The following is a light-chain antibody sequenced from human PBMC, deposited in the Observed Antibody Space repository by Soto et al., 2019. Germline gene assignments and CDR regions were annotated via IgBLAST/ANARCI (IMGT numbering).Light chain of an antibody. CDR2: KTS. V-gene: IGKV1-5*03. CDR1: QSFSSW. Sequence: DIQLTQSPSTLSASVGDRVTITCRASQSFSSWLAWYQQKPGKAPMILIYKTSTLESGVPSRFSGSGSGTEFTLTISSLQPDDFATYYCQQYNSNPLTFDGGTKVEIK. CDR3: QQYNSNPLT. J-gene: IGKJ4*01.